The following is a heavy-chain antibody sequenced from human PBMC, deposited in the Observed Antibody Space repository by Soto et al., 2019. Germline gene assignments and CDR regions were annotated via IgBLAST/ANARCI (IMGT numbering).Heavy chain of an antibody. D-gene: IGHD2-2*01. CDR3: ARGRVVVVPAAIPHYYCYMDV. V-gene: IGHV1-8*01. Sequence: RASVKVSCKASGYTFTSYDINWVRQATGQGLEWMGWMNPNSGNTGYAQKFQGRVTMTRNTSISTAYMELSSLRPEDTAVYYCARGRVVVVPAAIPHYYCYMDVRGKGTTVTVSS. CDR1: GYTFTSYD. J-gene: IGHJ6*03. CDR2: MNPNSGNT.